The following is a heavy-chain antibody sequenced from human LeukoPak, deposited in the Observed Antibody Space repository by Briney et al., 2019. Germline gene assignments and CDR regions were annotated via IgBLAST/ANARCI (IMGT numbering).Heavy chain of an antibody. J-gene: IGHJ3*02. D-gene: IGHD4-17*01. CDR1: GYTFTGYY. Sequence: ASVKVSCKAPGYTFTGYYIHWVRQAPGQGLEWVGWINPKSGSTSYAQKFQGRVTMTRDTSISTAYMELSRLRSDDTAVYYCARVREDYGDYPLEGAFDIWGQGTMVTVSS. V-gene: IGHV1-2*02. CDR3: ARVREDYGDYPLEGAFDI. CDR2: INPKSGST.